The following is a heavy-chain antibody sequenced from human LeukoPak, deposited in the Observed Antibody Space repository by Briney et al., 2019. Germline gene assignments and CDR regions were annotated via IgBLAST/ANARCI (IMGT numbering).Heavy chain of an antibody. D-gene: IGHD6-19*01. J-gene: IGHJ4*02. CDR1: GITFSNAW. V-gene: IGHV3-15*01. Sequence: PGGSLRLSCETYGITFSNAWMTWVRQAPGKGPEWVGRVKSKTDGETAEYAAPVEGRFTVSRDDSKKTLFLQMNRLKPEDTAVYYCTTGFSSGWYEYYLEYWGQGTLVTVSS. CDR3: TTGFSSGWYEYYLEY. CDR2: VKSKTDGETA.